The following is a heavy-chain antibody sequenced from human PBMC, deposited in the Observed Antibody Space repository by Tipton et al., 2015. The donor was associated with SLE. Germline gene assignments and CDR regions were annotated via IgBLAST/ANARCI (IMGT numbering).Heavy chain of an antibody. CDR2: IYHSDYT. J-gene: IGHJ4*02. CDR1: GGSITSYY. CDR3: ARLTYYDSTGHFDY. V-gene: IGHV4-59*08. Sequence: TLSLTCSVSGGSITSYYRSWIRQPPGKGLEWIGHIYHSDYTSYNPSLKSRVFISIDTSKKQFSLKLSSVTAADTAVYYCARLTYYDSTGHFDYWGQGSLVTVSS. D-gene: IGHD3-22*01.